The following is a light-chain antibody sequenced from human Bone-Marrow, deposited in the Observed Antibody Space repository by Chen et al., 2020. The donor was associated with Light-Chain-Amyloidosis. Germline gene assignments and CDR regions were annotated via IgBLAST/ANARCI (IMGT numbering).Light chain of an antibody. CDR3: DAWDDSLGRWV. J-gene: IGLJ3*02. Sequence: QSVLTQPLSSSGTPGQSVSISCSGSSSNTGPNYVFWYQHLPGSAPKLLIYRNNQRPSGVPDRFSGSKSGTSASLAINGLRSEDEADYYCDAWDDSLGRWVFGGGTRLTVL. V-gene: IGLV1-47*01. CDR1: SSNTGPNY. CDR2: RNN.